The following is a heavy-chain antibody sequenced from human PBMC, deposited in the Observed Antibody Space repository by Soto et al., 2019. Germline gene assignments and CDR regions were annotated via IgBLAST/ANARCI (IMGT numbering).Heavy chain of an antibody. Sequence: EVQLVEYGGGVVQPGGSLRLSCAVSGFTFSTYWMHWVRQAPGKGPVWVSRISLDGSRTSYADSVKGRFTISRDNAKNILYLQMRGLRSEDSAVYFCVRDRDYYDGRGYASPGDAFDVWGRGTAVAVSS. CDR2: ISLDGSRT. V-gene: IGHV3-74*01. J-gene: IGHJ3*01. CDR3: VRDRDYYDGRGYASPGDAFDV. D-gene: IGHD3-22*01. CDR1: GFTFSTYW.